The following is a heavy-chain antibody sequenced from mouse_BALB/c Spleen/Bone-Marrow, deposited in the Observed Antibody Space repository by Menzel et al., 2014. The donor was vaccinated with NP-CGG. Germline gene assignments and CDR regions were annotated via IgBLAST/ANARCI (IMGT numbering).Heavy chain of an antibody. CDR3: ARAGRYDGNFDY. V-gene: IGHV5-9-1*01. D-gene: IGHD2-14*01. CDR1: GLTFSSCA. Sequence: EVKLVESGGGLVKPGGSLKLSCAASGLTFSSCAMSWVRQTPEKRLEWVATISSGGSYTYCLDSVKGRFTISRDNAKNTLYLQMSSLRSKDTAMYYCARAGRYDGNFDYWGQGTTLTVSS. J-gene: IGHJ2*01. CDR2: ISSGGSYT.